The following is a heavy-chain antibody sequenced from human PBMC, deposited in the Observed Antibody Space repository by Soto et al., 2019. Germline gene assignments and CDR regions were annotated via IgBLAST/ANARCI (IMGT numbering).Heavy chain of an antibody. CDR3: ARDRRDGYRGPNWFDP. V-gene: IGHV4-31*11. CDR1: GGSISSGGYY. Sequence: SETLSLTCAVSGGSISSGGYYWSWIRQHPGKGLEWIGYIYYSGSTYYNPSLKSRATISVDTSKNQFSLKLSSVTAADTAVYYWARDRRDGYRGPNWFDPWGQGTLVTVSS. D-gene: IGHD5-12*01. CDR2: IYYSGST. J-gene: IGHJ5*02.